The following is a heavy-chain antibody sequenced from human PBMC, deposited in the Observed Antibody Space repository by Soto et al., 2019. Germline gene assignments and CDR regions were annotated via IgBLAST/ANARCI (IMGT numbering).Heavy chain of an antibody. D-gene: IGHD2-15*01. CDR2: INSDGSST. CDR1: GFTFSSYW. CDR3: ASIAGRQDEVVGAFEI. Sequence: GGSLRLSCAASGFTFSSYWMHWVRQAPGKGLVWVSRINSDGSSTSYADSVKGRFTISRDNAKNTLYLQMNSLRAEDTAVYYCASIAGRQDEVVGAFEIWGQGTMVTVSS. J-gene: IGHJ3*02. V-gene: IGHV3-74*01.